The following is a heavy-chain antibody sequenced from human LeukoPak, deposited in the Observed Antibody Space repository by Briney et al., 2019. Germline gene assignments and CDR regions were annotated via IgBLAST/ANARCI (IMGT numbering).Heavy chain of an antibody. Sequence: PSETLSLTCAVYGGSFSGYYWSWIRQPPGKGLEWIGEINHSGSTNYNPSLKSRVTISIDTSKNQFFLKLSSVTAVDTAVYYCARDEYLYGGRTHPYFFDQWGQGTLVTVSS. V-gene: IGHV4-34*01. CDR1: GGSFSGYY. D-gene: IGHD2/OR15-2a*01. CDR3: ARDEYLYGGRTHPYFFDQ. J-gene: IGHJ4*02. CDR2: INHSGST.